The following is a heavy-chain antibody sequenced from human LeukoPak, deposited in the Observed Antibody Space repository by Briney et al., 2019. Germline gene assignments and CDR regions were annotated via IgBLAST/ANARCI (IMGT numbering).Heavy chain of an antibody. J-gene: IGHJ5*02. CDR2: IYHSGST. V-gene: IGHV4-38-2*02. Sequence: SETLSLTCTVSGYSISSGYFWGWIRQSPGKGLEWIGSIYHSGSTYYNPSLKSRVTISVDTSKNQSSLKLSSVTAADTAVYYCARGYYSSWYVNWFDPWGQGTLVTVSS. D-gene: IGHD6-13*01. CDR3: ARGYYSSWYVNWFDP. CDR1: GYSISSGYF.